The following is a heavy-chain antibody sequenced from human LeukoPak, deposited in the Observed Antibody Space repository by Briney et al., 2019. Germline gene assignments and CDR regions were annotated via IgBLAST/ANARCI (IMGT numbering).Heavy chain of an antibody. J-gene: IGHJ3*02. CDR3: ARVGDDYGDYGGGNDAFDI. Sequence: PSQTLSLTCTVSGGSISRGSYYWSWIRQPAGKGLEWIGRIYTSGSTNYNPSLKSRVTISVDTSKNQFSLKLSSVTAADTAVYYCARVGDDYGDYGGGNDAFDIWGQGTMVTVSS. CDR2: IYTSGST. CDR1: GGSISRGSYY. D-gene: IGHD4-17*01. V-gene: IGHV4-61*02.